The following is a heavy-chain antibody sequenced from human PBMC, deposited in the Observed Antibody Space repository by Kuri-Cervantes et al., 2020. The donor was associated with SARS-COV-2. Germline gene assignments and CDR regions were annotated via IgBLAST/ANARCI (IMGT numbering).Heavy chain of an antibody. CDR3: ARSIIAVAGFGGRDY. CDR1: GFTFSSYD. D-gene: IGHD6-19*01. V-gene: IGHV3-13*04. J-gene: IGHJ4*02. Sequence: GGSLRLSCAASGFTFSSYDMHWVRQATGKGLEWVSAIGTAGDTYYPGSVKGRFTISRENAKNSLYLQMNSLRAGDTAVYYCARSIIAVAGFGGRDYWGQGTLVTVSS. CDR2: IGTAGDT.